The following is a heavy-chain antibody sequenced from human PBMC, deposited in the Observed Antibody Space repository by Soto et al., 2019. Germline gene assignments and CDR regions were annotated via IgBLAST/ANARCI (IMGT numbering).Heavy chain of an antibody. CDR2: VSHSGST. Sequence: SETLSLTCGINALSWSGYYWTLLRPAPGRGLEWIGEVSHSGSTNYSPSLKSRVTISVDRSKKQFSLKLSSVTAADTAVYYCAREWGGGSPERYYYYGMDGWGQGTTVTVSS. CDR3: AREWGGGSPERYYYYGMDG. V-gene: IGHV4-34*01. D-gene: IGHD2-15*01. J-gene: IGHJ6*02. CDR1: ALSWSGYY.